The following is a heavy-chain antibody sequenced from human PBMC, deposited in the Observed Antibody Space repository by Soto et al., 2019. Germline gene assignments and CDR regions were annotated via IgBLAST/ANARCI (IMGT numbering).Heavy chain of an antibody. CDR3: VRGRTVNDHDDCDS. D-gene: IGHD3-16*01. J-gene: IGHJ4*02. Sequence: QVQLVESGGGVVQPGRSLRLSCAASGFTFSSYSMHWVRQAPGKGLEWVAAMSYDENSKYFADSVKGLFTISRDNSMNTLSLQMTSLGPEDSAVYYCVRGRTVNDHDDCDSWGQGTLVTVSS. CDR1: GFTFSSYS. V-gene: IGHV3-30-3*01. CDR2: MSYDENSK.